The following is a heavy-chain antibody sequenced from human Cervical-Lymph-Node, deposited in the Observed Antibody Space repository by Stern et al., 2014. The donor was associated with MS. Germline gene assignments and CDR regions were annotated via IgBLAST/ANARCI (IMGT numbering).Heavy chain of an antibody. Sequence: VQLVESGAEVTKPGASVKVSCKTSGYNFTNYFIHWVRQAPGEGLEWMGIINPSDGGRRYAQKYQGRITLTRDGSMTTVYMEISSLTSSDTAVYYCARTSYGANSLQLDFWGQGTLVTVS. D-gene: IGHD4/OR15-4a*01. CDR3: ARTSYGANSLQLDF. V-gene: IGHV1-46*01. J-gene: IGHJ4*02. CDR2: INPSDGGR. CDR1: GYNFTNYF.